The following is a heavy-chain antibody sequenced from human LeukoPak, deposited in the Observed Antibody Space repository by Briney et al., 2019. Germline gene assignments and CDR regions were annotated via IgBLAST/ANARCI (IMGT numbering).Heavy chain of an antibody. J-gene: IGHJ3*02. CDR2: ISSSGSTI. Sequence: PGGSLRLSCAASGFTFSSYEMNWVRQAPGKGLEWVSYISSSGSTIYYADSVKGRFTISRDNAKNSPYLQVNSLRAEDTAVYYCARLLGVDSSGYGHDAFDIWGQGTMVTVSS. D-gene: IGHD3-22*01. CDR1: GFTFSSYE. CDR3: ARLLGVDSSGYGHDAFDI. V-gene: IGHV3-48*03.